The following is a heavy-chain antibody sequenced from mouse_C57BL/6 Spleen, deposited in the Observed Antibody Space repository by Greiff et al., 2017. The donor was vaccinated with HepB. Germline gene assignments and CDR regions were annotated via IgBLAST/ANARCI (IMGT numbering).Heavy chain of an antibody. J-gene: IGHJ2*01. CDR3: ARQGTTDYFDY. CDR1: GFTFSDYY. V-gene: IGHV5-12*01. CDR2: ISNGGGST. D-gene: IGHD1-1*01. Sequence: VQLVESGGGLVQPGGSLKLSCAASGFTFSDYYMYWVRQTPEKRLEWVAYISNGGGSTYYPDTVKGRFTISRDNAKNTLYLQMSRLKSEDTAMYYCARQGTTDYFDYWGQGTTLTVSS.